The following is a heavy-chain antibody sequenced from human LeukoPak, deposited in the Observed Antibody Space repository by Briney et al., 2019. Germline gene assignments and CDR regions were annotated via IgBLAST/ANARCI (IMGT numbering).Heavy chain of an antibody. CDR1: GYTFRDYF. J-gene: IGHJ4*02. V-gene: IGHV1-2*02. CDR2: INPNSGGT. D-gene: IGHD2-8*01. Sequence: GASVKVSCKSSGYTFRDYFLHWVRQAPGQGLEWMGWINPNSGGTKYAQKFQGRVTMTRDTSISTAYMELSRLRSDDTAVYYCARDPTPNYFFDYWGQGTLVTVSS. CDR3: ARDPTPNYFFDY.